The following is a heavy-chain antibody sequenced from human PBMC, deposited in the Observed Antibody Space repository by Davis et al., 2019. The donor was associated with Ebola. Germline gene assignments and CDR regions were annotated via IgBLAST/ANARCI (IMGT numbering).Heavy chain of an antibody. CDR3: AKDPYSSSWYSEIYYYYYAMDV. J-gene: IGHJ6*02. CDR1: GFTFSSYW. CDR2: INSDGSST. V-gene: IGHV3-74*01. Sequence: HTGGSLRLSCAASGFTFSSYWMHWVRQAPGKGLVWVSRINSDGSSTSYADSVKGRFTISRDNAKNTLYLQMNSLRAEDTAVYYCAKDPYSSSWYSEIYYYYYAMDVWGQGTTVTVSS. D-gene: IGHD6-13*01.